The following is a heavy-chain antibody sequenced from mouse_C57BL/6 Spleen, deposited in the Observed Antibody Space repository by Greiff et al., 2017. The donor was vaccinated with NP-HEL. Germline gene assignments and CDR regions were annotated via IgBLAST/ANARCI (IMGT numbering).Heavy chain of an antibody. CDR3: TRTSYYYGSSHWYFDV. CDR1: GYTFTSYW. Sequence: VQLQQSGTVLARPGASVKMSCKTSGYTFTSYWMHWVKQRPGQGLEWIGAIYPGNSDTSYNQKFKGKAKLTAVTSASTAYMELSSLTNEDSAVYYCTRTSYYYGSSHWYFDVWGTGTTVTVSS. V-gene: IGHV1-5*01. D-gene: IGHD1-1*01. CDR2: IYPGNSDT. J-gene: IGHJ1*03.